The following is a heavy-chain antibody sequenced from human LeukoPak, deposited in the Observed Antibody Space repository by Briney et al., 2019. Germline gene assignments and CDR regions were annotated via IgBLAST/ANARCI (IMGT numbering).Heavy chain of an antibody. D-gene: IGHD5-18*01. CDR3: VMGRAYNH. CDR1: GFTFSSYA. CDR2: ISYDGSNK. V-gene: IGHV3-30-3*01. J-gene: IGHJ4*03. Sequence: GGSLRLSCAASGFTFSSYAMHWVRQAPGKGLEWVAVISYDGSNKYYADSVKGRFTISRDNSKNTLYLQMNSLRAEDTAVYFCVMGRAYNHWGRGTMVTVSS.